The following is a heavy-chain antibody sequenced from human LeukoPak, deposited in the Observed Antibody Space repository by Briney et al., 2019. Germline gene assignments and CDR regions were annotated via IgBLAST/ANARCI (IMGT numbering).Heavy chain of an antibody. CDR2: ISSSSSTI. J-gene: IGHJ4*02. V-gene: IGHV3-48*04. CDR3: ARARDEYSSSSPYFDY. Sequence: SGGSLRLSCAASGFTFSSYSMNWVRQAPGKWLEWVSYISSSSSTIYYADSVKGRFTISRDNAKNSLYLQMNSLRADDTAVYYCARARDEYSSSSPYFDYWGQGTLVTVSS. D-gene: IGHD6-6*01. CDR1: GFTFSSYS.